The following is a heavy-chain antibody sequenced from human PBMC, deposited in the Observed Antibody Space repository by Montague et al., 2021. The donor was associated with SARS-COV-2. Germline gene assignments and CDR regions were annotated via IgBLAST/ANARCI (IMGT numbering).Heavy chain of an antibody. CDR3: AGDRGRFWHFDL. J-gene: IGHJ2*01. V-gene: IGHV4-59*01. CDR1: GGSISSYY. CDR2: IYYSGST. Sequence: SETLSLTCTVSGGSISSYYWNWIRQSPGKGLEWIGYIYYSGSTKXNPSLKSRVTISVDTSKNQMSLRLNSVTAADTAVYYCAGDRGRFWHFDLWGRGTLVTVSS. D-gene: IGHD5-12*01.